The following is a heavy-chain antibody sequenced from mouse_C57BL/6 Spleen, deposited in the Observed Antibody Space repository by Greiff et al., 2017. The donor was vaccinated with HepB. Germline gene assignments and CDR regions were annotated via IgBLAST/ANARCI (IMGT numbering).Heavy chain of an antibody. Sequence: QVQLQQPGAELVKPGASVKLSCKASGYTFTSYWMHWVKQRPGQGLEWIGMIHPNSGSTNYNEKFKSKATLTVDKSSSTASMQLSSLTSEDSAVYYCSRGEDYEAMDYWGQGTSVTVSS. CDR3: SRGEDYEAMDY. V-gene: IGHV1-64*01. CDR1: GYTFTSYW. J-gene: IGHJ4*01. CDR2: IHPNSGST.